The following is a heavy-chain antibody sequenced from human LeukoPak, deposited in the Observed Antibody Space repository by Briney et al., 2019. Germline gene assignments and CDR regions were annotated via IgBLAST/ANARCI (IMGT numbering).Heavy chain of an antibody. Sequence: PGGSLRLSCAASDLPVSINYMTWVRQAPGKGLEWVSVIYSGGTTFYADSVKGRFTISRDNSKNTLYLQMTSLRAEDTAVYYCARDGGRNFDHWGQGTLVTVSS. V-gene: IGHV3-53*01. CDR3: ARDGGRNFDH. J-gene: IGHJ4*02. CDR1: DLPVSINY. CDR2: IYSGGTT.